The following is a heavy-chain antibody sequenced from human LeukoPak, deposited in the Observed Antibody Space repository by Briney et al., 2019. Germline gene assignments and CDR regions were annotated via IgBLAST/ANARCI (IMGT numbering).Heavy chain of an antibody. J-gene: IGHJ6*02. Sequence: GESLKISCKGSGYSFTSYWISWVRQMPGKGLEWMGRIDPSDSYTNYSPSFQGHVTISADKSISTAYLQWSSLKASDTAMYYCARLPGYDILTGYPADYYGMDVSGQGTTVTVSS. CDR1: GYSFTSYW. V-gene: IGHV5-10-1*01. D-gene: IGHD3-9*01. CDR2: IDPSDSYT. CDR3: ARLPGYDILTGYPADYYGMDV.